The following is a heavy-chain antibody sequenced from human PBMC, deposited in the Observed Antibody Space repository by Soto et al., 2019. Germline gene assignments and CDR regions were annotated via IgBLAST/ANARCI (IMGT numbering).Heavy chain of an antibody. CDR1: GYTFTSYY. V-gene: IGHV1-46*01. D-gene: IGHD3-3*01. CDR3: ASPAADFWSGYSEYYYYYGMDV. J-gene: IGHJ6*02. Sequence: GASVKVSCKASGYTFTSYYMHWVRQAPGQGLEWKGIINPSGGSTSYAQKFQGRFTMTRDTSTSTVYMELSSLRSEDTAVYYCASPAADFWSGYSEYYYYYGMDVWGQGTTVTVSS. CDR2: INPSGGST.